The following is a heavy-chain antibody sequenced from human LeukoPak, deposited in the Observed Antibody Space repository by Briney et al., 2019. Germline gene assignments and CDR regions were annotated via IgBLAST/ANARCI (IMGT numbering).Heavy chain of an antibody. V-gene: IGHV4-30-4*07. D-gene: IGHD5-12*01. Sequence: SETLSLTCAVSGGSVSSGGFSWNWIRQPPGKGLEWIGHIYYSGSTDSNPSLTSRVTISVDTSKNQFSLKLTSVTAADTAVYYCASHSGGYAYWGQGTLVTVSS. CDR1: GGSVSSGGFS. J-gene: IGHJ4*02. CDR2: IYYSGST. CDR3: ASHSGGYAY.